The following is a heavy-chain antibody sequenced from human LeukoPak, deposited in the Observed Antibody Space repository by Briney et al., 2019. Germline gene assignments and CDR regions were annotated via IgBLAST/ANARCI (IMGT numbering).Heavy chain of an antibody. CDR2: IYHSGST. V-gene: IGHV4-38-2*02. J-gene: IGHJ6*03. Sequence: SETLSLTCTVSGYSISSGYYWGWIRQPPGKGLEWIGSIYHSGSTYYNPSLKSRVTISVDTSKNQFSLKLSSVTAADTAVYYCARELYGDYVAHYYYYMDVWGKGTTVTISS. CDR1: GYSISSGYY. D-gene: IGHD4-17*01. CDR3: ARELYGDYVAHYYYYMDV.